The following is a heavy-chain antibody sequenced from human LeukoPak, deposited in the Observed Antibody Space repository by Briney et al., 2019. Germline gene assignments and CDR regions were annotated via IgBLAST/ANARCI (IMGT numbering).Heavy chain of an antibody. CDR1: GFTFSSYA. Sequence: PGGSLRLSCAASGFTFSSYAMSWVRQAPGKGLEWVSAISGSGGSTYYADSVKGRFTISRDSSKSTLYLQMNSLRAEDTAVYYCAKHGITMIVVVTPSDYWGQGTLVTVSS. J-gene: IGHJ4*02. D-gene: IGHD3-22*01. V-gene: IGHV3-23*01. CDR3: AKHGITMIVVVTPSDY. CDR2: ISGSGGST.